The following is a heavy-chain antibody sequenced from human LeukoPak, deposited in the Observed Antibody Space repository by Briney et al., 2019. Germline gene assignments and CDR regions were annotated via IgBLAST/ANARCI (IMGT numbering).Heavy chain of an antibody. J-gene: IGHJ4*02. CDR3: ARGPDYTSGSPYLDY. CDR1: GGTFSTYT. D-gene: IGHD3-10*01. CDR2: IIPILGIA. Sequence: SVKVSCKTSGGTFSTYTISWVRQAPGQGLEWVGRIIPILGIANYAQKFQGRVTITADKSTSTAYMELSSLRSEDTAVYYCARGPDYTSGSPYLDYWGQGTLVTVSS. V-gene: IGHV1-69*02.